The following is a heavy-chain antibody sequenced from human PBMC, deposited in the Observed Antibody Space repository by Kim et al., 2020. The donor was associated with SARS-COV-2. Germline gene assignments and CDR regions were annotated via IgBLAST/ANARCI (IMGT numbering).Heavy chain of an antibody. V-gene: IGHV3-30*01. Sequence: YADSVKGRFTISRDNSKNTLYLQMNSLRAEDTAVYYCARGDRITIYGMDVWGQGTTVTVSS. D-gene: IGHD3-10*01. CDR3: ARGDRITIYGMDV. J-gene: IGHJ6*02.